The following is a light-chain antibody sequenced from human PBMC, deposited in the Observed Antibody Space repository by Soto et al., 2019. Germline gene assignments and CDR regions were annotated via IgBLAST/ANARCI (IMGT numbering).Light chain of an antibody. CDR3: CSFVGVTNDV. CDR1: GNAVSYQL. J-gene: IGLJ1*01. CDR2: NVT. Sequence: QSALTQPASVSGSPGQSITISCSGNAVSYQLVSWYQQQPGKAPNLILYNVTRRPSGVSNRFSGFKSGTTASLKITGLQVEDEADYYCCSFVGVTNDVFGNGT. V-gene: IGLV2-23*02.